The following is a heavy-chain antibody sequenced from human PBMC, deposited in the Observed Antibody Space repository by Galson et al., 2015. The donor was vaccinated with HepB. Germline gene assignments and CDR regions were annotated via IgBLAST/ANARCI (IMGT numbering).Heavy chain of an antibody. V-gene: IGHV3-30*18. CDR1: GFTFNSYG. Sequence: SLRLSCAASGFTFNSYGMHWVRQAPGKGLEWVAVISYDGRDKHHADSVKGRLTISRDNSKNTLYLQMDSLRPEDTAVYYCVKDTSVLAADYYFDCWGQGTLVTVSS. D-gene: IGHD2-15*01. CDR2: ISYDGRDK. CDR3: VKDTSVLAADYYFDC. J-gene: IGHJ4*02.